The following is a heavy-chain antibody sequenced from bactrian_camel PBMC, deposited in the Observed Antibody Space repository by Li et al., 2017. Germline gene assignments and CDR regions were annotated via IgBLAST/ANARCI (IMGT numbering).Heavy chain of an antibody. V-gene: IGHV3S40*01. D-gene: IGHD4*01. J-gene: IGHJ7*01. CDR2: ISSRGDGT. CDR1: GFTVSTYD. Sequence: VQLVESGGGSVQVGGSLRLSCEVSGFTVSTYDMTWVRQAPGKGREWVSSISSRGDGTYYADSVKGRFTISRDNAKSTLYLQMNDLKPEDTAVYYCAAEQPQPPRYYTDCDVPRVLITTAWTTGTKEPRSPSPQ.